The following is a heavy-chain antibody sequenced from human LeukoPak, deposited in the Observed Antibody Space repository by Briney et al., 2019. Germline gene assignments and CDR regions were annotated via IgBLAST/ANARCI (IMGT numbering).Heavy chain of an antibody. CDR1: GYTFTGYY. V-gene: IGHV1-2*02. D-gene: IGHD6-6*01. J-gene: IGHJ5*02. CDR3: AREGAAARGRWFDP. Sequence: GASVKVSCKASGYTFTGYYMHWVRQAPGQGLEWMGWINPNSGGTNYAQKFQGRVTMTRDTSISTAYMELSRLRSDDTAVYYRAREGAAARGRWFDPWGQGTLVTVSS. CDR2: INPNSGGT.